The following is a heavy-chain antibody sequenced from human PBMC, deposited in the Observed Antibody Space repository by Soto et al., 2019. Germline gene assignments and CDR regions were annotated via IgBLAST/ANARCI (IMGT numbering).Heavy chain of an antibody. D-gene: IGHD2-15*01. CDR2: IIPVLGLA. Sequence: QVQLVQSGAEVKEPGSSVKVSCKASGGTFSTYSITWVRQAPGQGPEWMGRIIPVLGLANYAQKFHGRVTITADKSTSTAYMELSSLRSEDTAVYYCAKEAYCSAGSCLDDAFDIWGQGTMVTVSS. V-gene: IGHV1-69*02. CDR3: AKEAYCSAGSCLDDAFDI. J-gene: IGHJ3*02. CDR1: GGTFSTYS.